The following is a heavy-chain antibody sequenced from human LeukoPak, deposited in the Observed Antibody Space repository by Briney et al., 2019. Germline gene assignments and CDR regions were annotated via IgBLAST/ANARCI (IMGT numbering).Heavy chain of an antibody. Sequence: GASVKVSCKASGGTFSSYAISWVRQAPGQGLERMGGIIPIFGTANYAQKFQGRVTITADESTSTAYMELSSLRSEDTAVYYCARDPYCSSTSCYPGGWFDPWGQGALVTVPS. CDR1: GGTFSSYA. V-gene: IGHV1-69*13. D-gene: IGHD2-2*01. CDR2: IIPIFGTA. CDR3: ARDPYCSSTSCYPGGWFDP. J-gene: IGHJ5*02.